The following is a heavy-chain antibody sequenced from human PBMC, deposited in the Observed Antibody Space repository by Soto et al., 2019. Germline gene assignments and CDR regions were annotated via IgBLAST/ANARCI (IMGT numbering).Heavy chain of an antibody. CDR2: INPKSGDR. Sequence: QVQLVQSGAEVKKPGASVKVSCKASGYTFTGFYMHWVRQAPGQGLEWMGWINPKSGDREYAQNFQGWVTMTRDTSNSTAYMELSRLKSDDTAVYYCASGGSTVTREFDFWGQGTLVSVSS. CDR3: ASGGSTVTREFDF. CDR1: GYTFTGFY. V-gene: IGHV1-2*04. D-gene: IGHD4-17*01. J-gene: IGHJ4*02.